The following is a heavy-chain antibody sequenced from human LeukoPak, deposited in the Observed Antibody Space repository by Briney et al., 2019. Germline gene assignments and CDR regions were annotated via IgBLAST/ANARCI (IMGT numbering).Heavy chain of an antibody. CDR1: EFTFSSYA. CDR3: AKPFMVGATGYYYYYMDV. J-gene: IGHJ6*03. V-gene: IGHV3-23*01. Sequence: GGSLRLSCAASEFTFSSYAMTWVRQAPGKGLEWVSTIDGNTYYADSVRGRFTISRDNSKNTLYLQMNSLRAEDTAVYYCAKPFMVGATGYYYYYMDVWGEGTTVTVSS. CDR2: IDGNT. D-gene: IGHD1-26*01.